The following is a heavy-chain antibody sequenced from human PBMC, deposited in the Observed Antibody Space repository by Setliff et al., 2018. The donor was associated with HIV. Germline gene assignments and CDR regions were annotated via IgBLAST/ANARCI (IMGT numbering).Heavy chain of an antibody. J-gene: IGHJ3*02. CDR2: IKQDGSVK. CDR1: GFTFSNNW. Sequence: GGSLRLSCAASGFTFSNNWMAWVRLAPGKGLEWVANIKQDGSVKNYVDSVRGRFTISRDNAENSLFLQMTGLRPEDTAMYYCARFGYSHDYSFDMWGQGTMVTVSS. CDR3: ARFGYSHDYSFDM. D-gene: IGHD5-18*01. V-gene: IGHV3-7*05.